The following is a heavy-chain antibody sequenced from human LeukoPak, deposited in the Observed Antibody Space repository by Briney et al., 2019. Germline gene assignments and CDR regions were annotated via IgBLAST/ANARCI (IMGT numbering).Heavy chain of an antibody. Sequence: GGSLRLSCAASGFTFRSYWMSWVRQAPGKGLEWVANIKPDGSEQYFMDSVKGRFTVSRDNAKNSLYLQMNSLRAEDTAVYSCARPYSNTARGSFDYWGQGTLVTVSS. CDR2: IKPDGSEQ. J-gene: IGHJ4*02. CDR1: GFTFRSYW. CDR3: ARPYSNTARGSFDY. V-gene: IGHV3-7*01. D-gene: IGHD6-13*01.